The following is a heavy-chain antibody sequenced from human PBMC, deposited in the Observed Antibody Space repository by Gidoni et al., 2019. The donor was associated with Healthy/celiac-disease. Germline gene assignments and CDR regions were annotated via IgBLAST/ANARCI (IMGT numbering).Heavy chain of an antibody. CDR1: GFTSSSYG. CDR2: VWYDGSNE. V-gene: IGHV3-33*01. J-gene: IGHJ3*02. Sequence: QVQLVESGGGLVQPGRSLRLSCAASGFTSSSYGMHWVRQAPGKGREWVAVVWYDGSNEYYANSVKGRFTISRDNSKNTLYLQMNGLRAEDTAVYYCARDSTDVDTAMVSPMVAFDIWGQGTMVTVSS. D-gene: IGHD5-18*01. CDR3: ARDSTDVDTAMVSPMVAFDI.